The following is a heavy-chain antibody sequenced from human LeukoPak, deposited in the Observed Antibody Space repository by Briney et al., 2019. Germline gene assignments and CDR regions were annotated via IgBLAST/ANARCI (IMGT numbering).Heavy chain of an antibody. Sequence: GGPLRLSCAASGFTFSSYAMSWVRQAPGKALEGVSAISCSGGSTYYADSVKGRFTISRDNSKNTLYLQMNSLRAEDTAVYYCAKDGGTIFTPLDYWGQGTLVTVSS. CDR3: AKDGGTIFTPLDY. J-gene: IGHJ4*02. CDR1: GFTFSSYA. V-gene: IGHV3-23*01. D-gene: IGHD3-9*01. CDR2: ISCSGGST.